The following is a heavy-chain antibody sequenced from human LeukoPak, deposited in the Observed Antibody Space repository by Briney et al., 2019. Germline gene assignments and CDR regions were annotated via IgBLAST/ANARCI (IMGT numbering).Heavy chain of an antibody. Sequence: GASVKVSCKASGGTFSSYAISWVRQAPGQGLEWMGGIIPIFGTANYALKFQGRVTITADESTSTAYMELSSLRSEDTAVYYCARDTDYGFDYWGQGTLVTVSS. CDR2: IIPIFGTA. V-gene: IGHV1-69*13. D-gene: IGHD4-17*01. CDR1: GGTFSSYA. J-gene: IGHJ4*02. CDR3: ARDTDYGFDY.